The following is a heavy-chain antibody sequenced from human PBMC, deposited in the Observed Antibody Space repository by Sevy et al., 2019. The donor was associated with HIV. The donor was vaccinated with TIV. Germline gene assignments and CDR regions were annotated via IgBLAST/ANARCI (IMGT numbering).Heavy chain of an antibody. V-gene: IGHV3-48*02. Sequence: GGSLRLSCAASGFTFRDYPMNWIRQAPGKGLEWLSYISRASDSIYYADSVMGRFTVSRDNAKNSLYLQMYRLSDEETAIYYCAREHTGSFPDFWGQGTLVTVSS. D-gene: IGHD1-26*01. CDR1: GFTFRDYP. CDR2: ISRASDSI. CDR3: AREHTGSFPDF. J-gene: IGHJ4*02.